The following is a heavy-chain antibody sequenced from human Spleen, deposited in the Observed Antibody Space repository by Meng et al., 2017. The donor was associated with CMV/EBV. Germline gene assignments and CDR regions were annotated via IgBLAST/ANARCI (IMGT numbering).Heavy chain of an antibody. CDR2: SKANSGGT. CDR1: YTLNDYD. D-gene: IGHD2-2*02. CDR3: AKKEEIVIQPAAIERHY. V-gene: IGHV1-2*02. Sequence: YTLNDYDIHRVREATGRGSEWMGWSKANSGGTKSAQKCKDRDTITRETAISTTDKELNRLRSDDTAMYYCAKKEEIVIQPAAIERHYWGQGTLVTVSS. J-gene: IGHJ4*02.